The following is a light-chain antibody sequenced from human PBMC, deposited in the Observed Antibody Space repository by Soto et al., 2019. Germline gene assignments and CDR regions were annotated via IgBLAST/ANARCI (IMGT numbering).Light chain of an antibody. CDR2: GNN. CDR3: LSYDSSLSGFV. CDR1: SSNTGAGYD. Sequence: QSVLTQPPSVSGAPGQRVTISCTGSSSNTGAGYDVHWYKQFPGTAPKLLIYGNNNRPSGVPGRFSGSKSGTSASLAITGLQVEDEANYYCLSYDSSLSGFVFGTGTKLTVL. V-gene: IGLV1-40*01. J-gene: IGLJ1*01.